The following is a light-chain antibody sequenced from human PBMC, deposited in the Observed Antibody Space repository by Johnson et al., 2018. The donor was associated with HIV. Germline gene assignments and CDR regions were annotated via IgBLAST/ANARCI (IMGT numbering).Light chain of an antibody. Sequence: QSVLTQPPSVSAAPGQKVTISCSGSSSTIGNNYISWYQLLIYENNKRPSGIPDRFSGSKSGTSATLGITGLQTGDEADYYCGTWDSSLSAEVFGTGTKVTVL. J-gene: IGLJ1*01. CDR1: SSTIGNNY. V-gene: IGLV1-51*02. CDR3: GTWDSSLSAEV. CDR2: ENN.